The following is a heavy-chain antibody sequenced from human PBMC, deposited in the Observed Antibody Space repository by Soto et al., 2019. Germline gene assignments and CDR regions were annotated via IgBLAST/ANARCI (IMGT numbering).Heavy chain of an antibody. V-gene: IGHV3-74*01. CDR2: INSDGSYT. Sequence: EVQLVESGGGLVQPGGSLRLSCAASGFTFSNYWMYWVRQAPGKGLVWVSRINSDGSYTNYADSVRGRFTISRDNAKNTLYLQRNSLTAEDKAVYYCERDILVYAGGVGKWLRSGMSYYYYGVDLWGQGTTVTVSS. CDR3: ERDILVYAGGVGKWLRSGMSYYYYGVDL. D-gene: IGHD5-12*01. CDR1: GFTFSNYW. J-gene: IGHJ6*02.